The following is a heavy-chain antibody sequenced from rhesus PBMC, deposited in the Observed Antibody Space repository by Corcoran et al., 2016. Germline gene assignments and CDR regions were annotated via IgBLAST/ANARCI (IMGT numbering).Heavy chain of an antibody. D-gene: IGHD6-31*01. J-gene: IGHJ4*01. Sequence: QLQLQESGPGLVKPSETLSLTCAVSGASVGNNYWGWIRQPPGKGREWIGYIYGTGRSTDDNPSLKSRVTLAGDTSNNQLSLKLSSVTAADTAVYYCAIRQMAASGTWYFDYWGQGVLVTVSS. CDR2: IYGTGRST. V-gene: IGHV4S11*01. CDR3: AIRQMAASGTWYFDY. CDR1: GASVGNNY.